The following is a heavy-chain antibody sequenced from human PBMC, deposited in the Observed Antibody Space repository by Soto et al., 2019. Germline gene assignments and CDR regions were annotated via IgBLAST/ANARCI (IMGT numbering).Heavy chain of an antibody. J-gene: IGHJ6*02. CDR2: MNPNSGNT. CDR3: ARVTGRGNWYPWYYYYGMDV. V-gene: IGHV1-8*01. D-gene: IGHD6-13*01. Sequence: ASVKVSSKASGYTFTSYDIKWVRQATGQGLEWMGWMNPNSGNTGYAQKFQGRVTMTRNTSISTAYMELSSLRSEDTAVYYCARVTGRGNWYPWYYYYGMDVWGQGTTVTVSS. CDR1: GYTFTSYD.